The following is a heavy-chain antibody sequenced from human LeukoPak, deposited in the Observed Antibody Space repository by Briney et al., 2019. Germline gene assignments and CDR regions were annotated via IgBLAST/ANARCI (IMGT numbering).Heavy chain of an antibody. D-gene: IGHD2-2*01. CDR1: GGSFSGYY. CDR3: AREGTGYCSSTSYCYWFDP. Sequence: PSETLSLTCAVYGGSFSGYYWGYIRQSPGKGLEWIGEINHDGSTNYNPSLKSRVTMSVDTSKNQFSLKLSSVTAADTAVYYCAREGTGYCSSTSYCYWFDPWGQGTLVTVSS. CDR2: INHDGST. V-gene: IGHV4-34*01. J-gene: IGHJ5*02.